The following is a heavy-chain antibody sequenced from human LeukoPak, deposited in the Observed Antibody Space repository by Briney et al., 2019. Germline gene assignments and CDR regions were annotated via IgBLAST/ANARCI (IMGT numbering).Heavy chain of an antibody. V-gene: IGHV1-3*01. Sequence: GASVKVSCKASGYTFTSYAMHWVRQAPGQRLEWMGWINAGNGNTKYSQKFQGRVTITRDTSASTAYMELSSLRSEDTAVYYCAREESGDREFDYWGQGTLVTVSS. CDR2: INAGNGNT. CDR3: AREESGDREFDY. D-gene: IGHD3-10*01. CDR1: GYTFTSYA. J-gene: IGHJ4*02.